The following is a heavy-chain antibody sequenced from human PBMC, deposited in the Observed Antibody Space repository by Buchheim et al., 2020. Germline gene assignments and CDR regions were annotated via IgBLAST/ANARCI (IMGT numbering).Heavy chain of an antibody. CDR1: GASVRNGVYY. CDR2: INNGGGT. V-gene: IGHV4-31*03. CDR3: VREKRSLELTGIDS. J-gene: IGHJ5*01. Sequence: QVQLQESGPGLVKPSQTLSLTCTVSGASVRNGVYYWSWVRQHPEKGLEWMGYINNGGGTYHNPSLKSRPRLSLDTSKNQFSLDLYSMTAADTALYYCVREKRSLELTGIDSWGHGIL. D-gene: IGHD3-9*01.